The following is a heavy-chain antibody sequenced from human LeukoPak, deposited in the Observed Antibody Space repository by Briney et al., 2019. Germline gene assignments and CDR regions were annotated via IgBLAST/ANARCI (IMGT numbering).Heavy chain of an antibody. CDR3: VKDRTINGRSSPFDS. CDR2: ISYDGRNQ. Sequence: GGSLGLSCAASGFIFSNYVMHWVRQAPLKGLEWLAAISYDGRNQNYADSVKGRFTIFRDNSQNTLYLQMNSLRAEDTALYYCVKDRTINGRSSPFDSWGQGTLVTVSS. CDR1: GFIFSNYV. J-gene: IGHJ4*02. D-gene: IGHD1-26*01. V-gene: IGHV3-30*18.